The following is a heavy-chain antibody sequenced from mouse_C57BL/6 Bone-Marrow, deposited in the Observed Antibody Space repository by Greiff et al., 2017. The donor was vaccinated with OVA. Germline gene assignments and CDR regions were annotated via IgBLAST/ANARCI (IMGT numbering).Heavy chain of an antibody. CDR2: INPNNGGT. CDR3: ARPGRTWYFDV. CDR1: GYTFTDYY. J-gene: IGHJ1*03. V-gene: IGHV1-26*01. Sequence: VQLQQSGPELGKPWDLVKISLNASGYTFTDYYLNWVKQSHVKSLEWIGDINPNNGGTRYNQKFKGKATLTVDKSSSTAYMELRGLSAEDSAVYYCARPGRTWYFDVWGTGTTVTVSS.